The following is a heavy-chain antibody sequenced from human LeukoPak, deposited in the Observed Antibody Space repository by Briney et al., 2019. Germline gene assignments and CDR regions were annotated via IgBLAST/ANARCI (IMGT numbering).Heavy chain of an antibody. V-gene: IGHV3-66*01. Sequence: PGGSLRLSCAASGFIVSNTYLSWVRQAPGKGLEWVSDIYRGGNTYYADYVKGRFTISRDNSKNTLYLQMNSLRAEDTAVYYCAREARGTLAAAGTGGFDDWGQGTLVTVSS. J-gene: IGHJ4*02. CDR3: AREARGTLAAAGTGGFDD. CDR1: GFIVSNTY. D-gene: IGHD6-13*01. CDR2: IYRGGNT.